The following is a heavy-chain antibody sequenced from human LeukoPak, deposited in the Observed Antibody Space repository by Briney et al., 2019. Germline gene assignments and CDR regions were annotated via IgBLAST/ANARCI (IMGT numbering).Heavy chain of an antibody. Sequence: GGSLRLSCAASGFTFSDHNMDWVRQAPGKGLEWVGRIKNKTNSYTIRYAASVQGRFTISRDDLKNSLYLQMNSLKTEDTAVYYCADLGTPYWGQGTLVTVSS. J-gene: IGHJ4*02. V-gene: IGHV3-72*01. CDR3: ADLGTPY. CDR2: IKNKTNSYTI. CDR1: GFTFSDHN.